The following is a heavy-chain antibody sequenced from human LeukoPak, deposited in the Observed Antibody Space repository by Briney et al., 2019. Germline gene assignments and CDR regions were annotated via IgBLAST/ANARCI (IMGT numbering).Heavy chain of an antibody. CDR3: ARGGGQLSLGY. J-gene: IGHJ4*02. Sequence: TGGSLRLSWAASGXTFSYYEVNWVRQAPGKGPELVSYISSSSSAIYYTDSVKGRFTISRDKAKNSLYLQMSSLRGEDTAIYYCARGGGQLSLGYWGQGTLVTVSS. V-gene: IGHV3-48*03. D-gene: IGHD5-18*01. CDR2: ISSSSSAI. CDR1: GXTFSYYE.